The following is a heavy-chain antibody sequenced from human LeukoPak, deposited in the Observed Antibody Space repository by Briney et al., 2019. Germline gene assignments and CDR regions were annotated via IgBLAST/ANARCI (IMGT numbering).Heavy chain of an antibody. J-gene: IGHJ5*02. CDR2: VYHSGYT. V-gene: IGHV4-38-2*02. CDR3: ARGWSILRGGDWFDP. CDR1: GYSISIGDY. Sequence: SETLSLTCSVSGYSISIGDYWGWIRQPPGKGLEWIGSVYHSGYTYYNPSLKSRVTISVDTSKNQFSLKLSSVTAADTAVYYCARGWSILRGGDWFDPWGQGTLVTVSS. D-gene: IGHD3-3*02.